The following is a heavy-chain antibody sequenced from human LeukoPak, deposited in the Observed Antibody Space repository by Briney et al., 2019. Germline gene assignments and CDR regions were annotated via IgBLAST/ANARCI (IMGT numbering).Heavy chain of an antibody. CDR3: VREDSSGSYGPY. CDR1: GFTFSTYA. D-gene: IGHD3-22*01. CDR2: ISSSSSHT. V-gene: IGHV3-21*05. J-gene: IGHJ4*02. Sequence: GGSLRLSCAASGFTFSTYAMNWVRQAPGKGLEWLSYISSSSSHTHYAESLKGRFTISRDNAKNSLYLQMDSLRVEDTAVYYCVREDSSGSYGPYWGQGTLVTVSS.